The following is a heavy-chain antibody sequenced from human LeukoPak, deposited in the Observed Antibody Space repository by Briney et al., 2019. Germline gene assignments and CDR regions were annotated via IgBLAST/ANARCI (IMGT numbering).Heavy chain of an antibody. Sequence: GGSLRLSCAASGFSFSSYSMNWVRQAPGKGLEWVSSISSSSNYIYYADSVKGRFTISRDNAKNSLYLQMNSLRAEDTAVYYCARLSGGFDWRRWGQGTLVTVSS. CDR2: ISSSSNYI. D-gene: IGHD3-9*01. CDR1: GFSFSSYS. CDR3: ARLSGGFDWRR. V-gene: IGHV3-21*01. J-gene: IGHJ4*02.